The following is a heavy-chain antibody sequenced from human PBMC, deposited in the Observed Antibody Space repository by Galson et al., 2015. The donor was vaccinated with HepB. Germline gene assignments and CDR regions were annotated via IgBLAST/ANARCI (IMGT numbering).Heavy chain of an antibody. Sequence: SLRLSCAASGFTFSSYAMSWVRQAPGKGLEWVSAISGSGGSTYYADSVKGRFTISRDNSKNTLYLQMNSLRAEDTAVYYCATHSSSGWYPNDAFDIWGQGTMVTVSS. D-gene: IGHD6-19*01. CDR3: ATHSSSGWYPNDAFDI. J-gene: IGHJ3*02. V-gene: IGHV3-23*01. CDR1: GFTFSSYA. CDR2: ISGSGGST.